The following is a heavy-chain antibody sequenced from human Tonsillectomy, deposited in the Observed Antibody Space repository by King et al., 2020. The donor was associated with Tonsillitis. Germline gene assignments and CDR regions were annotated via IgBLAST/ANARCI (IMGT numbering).Heavy chain of an antibody. Sequence: VQLQQWGAGLLKPSETLSITCAVYGGSFSGYYWSWIRQPPGKGLEWIGEINHSGSTNYNPSLKSRVTISVDTSKNQFSLKLSSVTAADTAVYYCARGGSYSYGYHYYYMDVWGKGTTVTVSS. V-gene: IGHV4-34*01. D-gene: IGHD5-18*01. CDR1: GGSFSGYY. CDR2: INHSGST. CDR3: ARGGSYSYGYHYYYMDV. J-gene: IGHJ6*03.